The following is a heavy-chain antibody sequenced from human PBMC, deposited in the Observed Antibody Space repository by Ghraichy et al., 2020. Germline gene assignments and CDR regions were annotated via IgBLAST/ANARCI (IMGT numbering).Heavy chain of an antibody. Sequence: SGPTLVKPTQTLTLTCTFSGFSLSTSGVGVGWIRQPPGKALEWLALIYWDDDKRYSPSLKSRLTITKDTSKNQVVLTMTNMDPVDTATYYCAHRPYSRYYDAYDFDYWGQGTLVTVSS. D-gene: IGHD3-22*01. V-gene: IGHV2-5*02. CDR2: IYWDDDK. CDR1: GFSLSTSGVG. J-gene: IGHJ4*02. CDR3: AHRPYSRYYDAYDFDY.